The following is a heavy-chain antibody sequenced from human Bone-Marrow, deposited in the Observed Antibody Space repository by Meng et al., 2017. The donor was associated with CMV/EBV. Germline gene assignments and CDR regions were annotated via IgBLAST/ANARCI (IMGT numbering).Heavy chain of an antibody. Sequence: QLQLQESGPGLVKPSXXXXLTXXVSGGSISSSSYYWGWIRQPPGKGLEWIGSIYYSGSTYYNPSLKSRVTISVDTSKNQFSLKLSSVTAADTAVYYCARVALLTGALGLDYWGQGTLVTVSS. CDR3: ARVALLTGALGLDY. CDR1: GGSISSSSYY. D-gene: IGHD7-27*01. V-gene: IGHV4-39*07. J-gene: IGHJ4*02. CDR2: IYYSGST.